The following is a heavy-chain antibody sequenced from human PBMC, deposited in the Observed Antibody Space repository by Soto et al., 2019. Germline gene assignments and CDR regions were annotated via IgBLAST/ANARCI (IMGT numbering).Heavy chain of an antibody. V-gene: IGHV2-5*02. Sequence: QITLKESGPTLVKPTQTLTLSCSFSGFSLSTSAVGVAWIRQPPGKALEWLALIYWDDDNHYSPSLKSRLTVTKDTSKNQVILTMTNMDTVDTSTYSCAHTAGWLPATWGQGTQVTVSS. D-gene: IGHD5-12*01. CDR1: GFSLSTSAVG. CDR3: AHTAGWLPAT. CDR2: IYWDDDN. J-gene: IGHJ5*02.